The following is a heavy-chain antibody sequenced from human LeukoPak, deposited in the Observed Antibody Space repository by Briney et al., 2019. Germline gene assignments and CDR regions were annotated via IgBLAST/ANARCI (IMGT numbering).Heavy chain of an antibody. V-gene: IGHV3-21*01. CDR1: GFTFGSYS. CDR2: ISNFNTYM. Sequence: KPGGSLRLSCAASGFTFGSYSMNWVRQAPGKGLEWVSSISNFNTYMYYADSVKGRFTISRDNAKNSLYLQMSSLRDEDTAVYYCVSSNSQGGDWGQGTLVTVSS. D-gene: IGHD4-11*01. J-gene: IGHJ4*02. CDR3: VSSNSQGGD.